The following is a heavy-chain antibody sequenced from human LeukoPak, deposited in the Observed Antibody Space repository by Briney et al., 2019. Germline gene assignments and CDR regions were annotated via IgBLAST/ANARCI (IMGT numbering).Heavy chain of an antibody. D-gene: IGHD2-2*01. V-gene: IGHV3-23*01. Sequence: GGSLRLSCAASGFSFSSYAMSWVRQAPGKGLEWVSGISGSDGSTYYADSVKGRFTISRDNTKNTLYLQMNSLRAEDTAVYYCAKDRHAPGRYCSSTSCFPFDSWGQGTLVTVSS. CDR3: AKDRHAPGRYCSSTSCFPFDS. J-gene: IGHJ5*01. CDR1: GFSFSSYA. CDR2: ISGSDGST.